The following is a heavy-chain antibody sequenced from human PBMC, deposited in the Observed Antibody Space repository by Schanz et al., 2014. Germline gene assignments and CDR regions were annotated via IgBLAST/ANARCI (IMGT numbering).Heavy chain of an antibody. Sequence: VQLVESGGGVVQPGRSLRLSCAASGFTFSSYAMHWVRQAPGKGLEWVSALSGSGGSTYYADSVKGRFTMSRDNSKNTLYLQMNSLSADDTAVFYCAKGMGYCSGGTCYDYYYYGLDVWGQGTTVTVSS. CDR1: GFTFSSYA. V-gene: IGHV3-23*04. CDR3: AKGMGYCSGGTCYDYYYYGLDV. CDR2: LSGSGGST. J-gene: IGHJ6*02. D-gene: IGHD2-15*01.